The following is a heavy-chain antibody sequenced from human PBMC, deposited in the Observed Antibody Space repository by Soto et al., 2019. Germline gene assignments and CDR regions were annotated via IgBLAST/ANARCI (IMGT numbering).Heavy chain of an antibody. CDR2: INPNSGGT. V-gene: IGHV1-2*04. D-gene: IGHD1-7*01. CDR1: GYTSTGYY. CDR3: ARVAGNYDYFFDY. J-gene: IGHJ4*02. Sequence: ASVKVSCKASGYTSTGYYMHWVRQAPGQGLEWMGWINPNSGGTNYAQKFQGWVTMTRDTSISTAYMELSRLRSDDTAVYYCARVAGNYDYFFDYWGQGTLVTVSS.